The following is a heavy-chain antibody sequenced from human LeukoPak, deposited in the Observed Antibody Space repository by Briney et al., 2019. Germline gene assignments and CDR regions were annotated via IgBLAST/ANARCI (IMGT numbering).Heavy chain of an antibody. CDR3: ASNRYNWNYWHDYYYYMDV. CDR2: ISAYNGNT. CDR1: GYTFTSYG. Sequence: ASVKVSCKASGYTFTSYGISWVRQAPGQGLEWMGWISAYNGNTNCAQKLQGRVTMTTDTSTSTAYMELRSLRSDDTAVYYCASNRYNWNYWHDYYYYMDVWGKGTTVTVSS. V-gene: IGHV1-18*01. J-gene: IGHJ6*03. D-gene: IGHD1-7*01.